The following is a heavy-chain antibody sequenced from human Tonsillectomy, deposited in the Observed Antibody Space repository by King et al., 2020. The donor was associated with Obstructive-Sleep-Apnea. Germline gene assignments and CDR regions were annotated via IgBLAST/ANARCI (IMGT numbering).Heavy chain of an antibody. D-gene: IGHD3-9*01. V-gene: IGHV1-46*01. J-gene: IGHJ4*02. CDR2: INPSGGST. CDR1: GYTFTSYY. CDR3: ARDLYVLRYFDWLWGPFDY. Sequence: QLVQSGAEVKKPGASVKVSCKASGYTFTSYYMHWVRQAPGQGLEWMGIINPSGGSTSYAQKFQGRVTMTRDTSTSTVYMELSSLRSEDTAVYYCARDLYVLRYFDWLWGPFDYWGQGTLVTVSS.